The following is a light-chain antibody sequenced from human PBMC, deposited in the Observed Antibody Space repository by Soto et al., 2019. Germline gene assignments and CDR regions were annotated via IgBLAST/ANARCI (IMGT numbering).Light chain of an antibody. Sequence: DIQMTQSPSSLSASVGDRVTITCRASQDISTWLAWYQQKPGKAPRLLIYAASTLQSGVPARFSGSGSGTDFTLTIGSLQPEDSAIYFCQQASSFPLFGGGTKVEIK. CDR2: AAS. CDR3: QQASSFPL. CDR1: QDISTW. J-gene: IGKJ4*01. V-gene: IGKV1-12*01.